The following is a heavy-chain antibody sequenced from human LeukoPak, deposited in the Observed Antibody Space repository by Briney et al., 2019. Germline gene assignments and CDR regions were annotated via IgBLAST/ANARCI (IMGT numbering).Heavy chain of an antibody. CDR2: IYYSGST. J-gene: IGHJ5*02. CDR1: GGSISSYY. V-gene: IGHV4-59*01. CDR3: ARDAPSGSYGGVWFDP. D-gene: IGHD1-26*01. Sequence: SETLSLTCTVSGGSISSYYWSWIRQPPGKGLEWIGYIYYSGSTNYIPSLKSRVTISVDTSKNQFSLKLSSVTAADTAVYYCARDAPSGSYGGVWFDPWGQGTLVTVSS.